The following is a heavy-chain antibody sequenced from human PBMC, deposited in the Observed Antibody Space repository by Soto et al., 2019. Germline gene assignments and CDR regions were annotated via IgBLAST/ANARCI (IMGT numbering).Heavy chain of an antibody. J-gene: IGHJ6*02. CDR1: GGAISSYY. CDR3: ARIDYSRQLAPYYYGLDV. D-gene: IGHD4-4*01. Sequence: SETLSLTCTVCGGAISSYYWSWIRQPAGKGLEWIGRIYSSGSTNYNPSPKSRVTMSVDTSKNQFSLRLSSVTAADTAVYYCARIDYSRQLAPYYYGLDVWGQGTTVTVSS. CDR2: IYSSGST. V-gene: IGHV4-4*07.